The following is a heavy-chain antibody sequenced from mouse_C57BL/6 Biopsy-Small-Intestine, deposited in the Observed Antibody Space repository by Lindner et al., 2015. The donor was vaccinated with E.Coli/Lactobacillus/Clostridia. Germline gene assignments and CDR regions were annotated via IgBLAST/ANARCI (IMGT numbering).Heavy chain of an antibody. CDR2: KNPDGAST. CDR1: GFTISNYY. J-gene: IGHJ3*01. CDR3: VRGGDSGENYFTPPFDY. D-gene: IGHD2-13*01. Sequence: SVKVSCKASGFTISNYYMHWVRQAPGQGLEWMGRKNPDGASTTYARQFQGRVTMTRDTSTSTLYMELSSLRSDDTAVYYCVRGGDSGENYFTPPFDYWGQGTLVTVS. V-gene: IGHV14-2*02.